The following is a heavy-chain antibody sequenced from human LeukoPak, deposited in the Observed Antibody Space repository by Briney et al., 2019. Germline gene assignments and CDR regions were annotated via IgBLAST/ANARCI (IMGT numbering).Heavy chain of an antibody. V-gene: IGHV1-18*01. CDR2: ISGYNTNT. J-gene: IGHJ3*01. CDR1: GYTFTSYD. D-gene: IGHD4-17*01. CDR3: ARPKHDYGDYRDAFDL. Sequence: ASVKVSCKASGYTFTSYDINWVRQAPGQGLEWMGWISGYNTNTNYAQKLQGRVTMTTDTSTSTAYMELRSLRSDDTAVYYCARPKHDYGDYRDAFDLWGQGTVVTVSS.